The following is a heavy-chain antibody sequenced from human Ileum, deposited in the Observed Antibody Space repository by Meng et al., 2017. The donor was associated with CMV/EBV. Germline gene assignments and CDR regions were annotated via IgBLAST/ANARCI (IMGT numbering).Heavy chain of an antibody. D-gene: IGHD6-6*01. Sequence: GESLKISCAASGFTFSSYSMHWVRQAPGKGLEWAAHVSCDGRNQYYADSMKGRFTASRDNSKNTLYMQMNSLRTEDTAVYYCTKDQWGSSSALTGMDVWGQGTTVTVSS. CDR2: VSCDGRNQ. J-gene: IGHJ6*02. CDR1: GFTFSSYS. V-gene: IGHV3-30*04. CDR3: TKDQWGSSSALTGMDV.